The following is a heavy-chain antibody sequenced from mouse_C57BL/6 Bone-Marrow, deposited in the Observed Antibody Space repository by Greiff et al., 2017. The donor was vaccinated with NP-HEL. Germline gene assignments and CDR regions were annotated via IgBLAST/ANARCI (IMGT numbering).Heavy chain of an antibody. CDR3: APWDFDV. Sequence: QVQLQQSGAELAKPGASVKLSCKASGYTFTSYWMHWVKQRPGKGLEWIGYINPSSGYTKYNQKFKDKATLTADKSSSTAYMQLISLTYEDSAIYYCAPWDFDVWGTGTTVTVSS. CDR1: GYTFTSYW. CDR2: INPSSGYT. J-gene: IGHJ1*03. V-gene: IGHV1-7*01.